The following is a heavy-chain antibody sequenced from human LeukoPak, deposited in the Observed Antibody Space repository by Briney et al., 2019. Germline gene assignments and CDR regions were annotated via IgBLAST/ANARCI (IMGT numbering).Heavy chain of an antibody. CDR2: ISYSGTS. D-gene: IGHD3-22*01. Sequence: PSETLSLPCTVSGGSISSSDFYWGLIRQPPGKGLEWIGRISYSGTSYYNPSLKRRITISVDTSNNQFSLKMTSVTASDTAVYFCARLIHSYYYDSSGYYPYYYIDVWGKGTTVTVSS. V-gene: IGHV4-39*01. J-gene: IGHJ6*03. CDR3: ARLIHSYYYDSSGYYPYYYIDV. CDR1: GGSISSSDFY.